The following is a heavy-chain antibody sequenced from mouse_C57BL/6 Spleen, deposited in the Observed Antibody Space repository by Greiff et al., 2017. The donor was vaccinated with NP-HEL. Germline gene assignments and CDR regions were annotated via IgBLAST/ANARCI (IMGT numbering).Heavy chain of an antibody. J-gene: IGHJ4*01. D-gene: IGHD1-1*01. CDR2: IHPNSGST. CDR3: ANYGSVLNAMDY. V-gene: IGHV1-64*01. Sequence: VKLMESGAELVKPGASVKLSCKASGYTFTSYWMHWVKQRPGQGLEWIGMIHPNSGSTNYNEKFKSKATLTVDKSSSTAYMQLSSLTSEDSAVYYCANYGSVLNAMDYWGQGTSVTVSS. CDR1: GYTFTSYW.